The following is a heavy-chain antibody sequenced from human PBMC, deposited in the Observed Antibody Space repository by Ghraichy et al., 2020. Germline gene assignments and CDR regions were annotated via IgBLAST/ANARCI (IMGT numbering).Heavy chain of an antibody. CDR1: GFTFSSYG. CDR3: ARELDDYVVDARAFDI. CDR2: IWYDGSNK. Sequence: GGSLRLSCAASGFTFSSYGMHWVRQAPGKGLEWVAVIWYDGSNKYYADSVKGRFTISRDNSKNTLYLQMNSLRAEDTAVYYCARELDDYVVDARAFDIWGQGTMVTVSS. V-gene: IGHV3-33*01. J-gene: IGHJ3*02. D-gene: IGHD4-17*01.